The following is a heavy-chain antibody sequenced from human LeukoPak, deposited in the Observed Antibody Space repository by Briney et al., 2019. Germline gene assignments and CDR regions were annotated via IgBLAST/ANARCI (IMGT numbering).Heavy chain of an antibody. CDR1: GGSISSGSYY. V-gene: IGHV4-61*02. D-gene: IGHD3-22*01. J-gene: IGHJ4*02. Sequence: SQTLSLTCTVSGGSISSGSYYWSWIRQPAGKGLEWIGRIYTSGSTNYNPSLKSRVTISVDTSKNQFSLKLSSVTAADTAVYYCARVDSGYYYGPFRYWGQGTLVTVSS. CDR3: ARVDSGYYYGPFRY. CDR2: IYTSGST.